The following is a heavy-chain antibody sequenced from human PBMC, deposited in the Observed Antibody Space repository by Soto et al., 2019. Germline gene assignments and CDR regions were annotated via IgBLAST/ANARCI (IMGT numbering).Heavy chain of an antibody. V-gene: IGHV3-30*18. D-gene: IGHD3-22*01. J-gene: IGHJ4*02. Sequence: GGSLTLSCAASGLTFSNYGLHWVRQAPGKGLEWVAHISYDGSNEHYVDSVKGRFTISRDNSKNTLYLQMNSLRAEDTAVYYCAKNPGYYYDSTGYHFDYWGQGTLVTVSS. CDR2: ISYDGSNE. CDR1: GLTFSNYG. CDR3: AKNPGYYYDSTGYHFDY.